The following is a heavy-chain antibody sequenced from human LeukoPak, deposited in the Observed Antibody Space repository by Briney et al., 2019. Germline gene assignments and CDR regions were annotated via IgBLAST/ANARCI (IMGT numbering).Heavy chain of an antibody. V-gene: IGHV3-53*01. CDR1: GFTVSSNY. Sequence: PGGSLRLSCILSGFTVSSNYMRWVRQAPGKGLAWVSLIHSVGDAFYPDSVPGRFTISRDNSNKKLYLPMNSLTVQHTPVLSFPRHGTGLDYWGQGTLVTVSS. CDR2: IHSVGDA. CDR3: PRHGTGLDY. D-gene: IGHD1-7*01. J-gene: IGHJ4*02.